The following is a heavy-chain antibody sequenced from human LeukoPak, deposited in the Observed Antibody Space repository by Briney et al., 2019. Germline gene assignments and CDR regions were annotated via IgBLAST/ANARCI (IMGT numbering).Heavy chain of an antibody. D-gene: IGHD3-3*01. Sequence: GASVKVSCKASGGTFSSYAISWVRQAPGQGLEWMGGFDPEDGETIYAQKFQGRVTMTEDTSTDTAYMELSSLRSEDTAVYYCATDSPLTIFAVWGQGTLVTVSS. CDR1: GGTFSSYA. J-gene: IGHJ4*02. V-gene: IGHV1-24*01. CDR2: FDPEDGET. CDR3: ATDSPLTIFAV.